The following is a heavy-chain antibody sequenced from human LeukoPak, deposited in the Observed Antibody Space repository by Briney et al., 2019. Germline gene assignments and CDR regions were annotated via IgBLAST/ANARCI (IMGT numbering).Heavy chain of an antibody. CDR3: AKEPTFGVRGVNDAFDV. V-gene: IGHV3-23*01. CDR2: ISGGNT. J-gene: IGHJ3*01. CDR1: GFTFSNYA. Sequence: PGGSLRLSCAASGFTFSNYAMNWVRQAPGKGLEWVSGISGGNTYYADSVKGRFTISRDNSKNTLYLRMNSLRAEDTAVYYCAKEPTFGVRGVNDAFDVWGQGTKVIVSS. D-gene: IGHD3-10*01.